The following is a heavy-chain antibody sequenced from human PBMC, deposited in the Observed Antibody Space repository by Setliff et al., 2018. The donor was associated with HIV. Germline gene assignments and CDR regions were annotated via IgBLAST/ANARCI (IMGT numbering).Heavy chain of an antibody. J-gene: IGHJ3*02. CDR2: IIPILGIA. D-gene: IGHD1-26*01. CDR1: GGTFSSYA. CDR3: ARDSEWGSYIFWTFDI. Sequence: SVKVSCKASGGTFSSYAISWVRQAPGQGLEWMGGIIPILGIANYAQKFQGRVTITADTSTSTAYMELRSLRSDDTAVYYCARDSEWGSYIFWTFDIWGQGTMVTVSS. V-gene: IGHV1-69*10.